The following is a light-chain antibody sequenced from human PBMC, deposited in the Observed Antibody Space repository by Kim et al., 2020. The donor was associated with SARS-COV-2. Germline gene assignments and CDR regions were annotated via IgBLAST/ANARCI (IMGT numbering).Light chain of an antibody. V-gene: IGLV2-14*02. CDR3: SSFTTTSTLV. J-gene: IGLJ2*01. Sequence: GPSVPISSTGTSSDVGFYDLVSWHQQHPGKAPTVIIFAVTKRPSGVSHRFSGSKSGNTASLTISGLQAEDEAHYYCSSFTTTSTLVFGGGTKVTVL. CDR2: AVT. CDR1: SSDVGFYDL.